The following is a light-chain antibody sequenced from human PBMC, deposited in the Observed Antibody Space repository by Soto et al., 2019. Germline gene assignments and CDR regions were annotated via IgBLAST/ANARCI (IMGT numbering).Light chain of an antibody. J-gene: IGKJ2*01. CDR2: GAS. CDR3: QQYHNWPPQYT. Sequence: EIVMTQSPASLSVSPGDGATLSCGASQSVASNVAWYQQKPGQGPRLLIHGASTRAVGVPARFSGSGSGTDFTLTINSLQSEDFAVYYCQQYHNWPPQYTFGQGTKLQI. CDR1: QSVASN. V-gene: IGKV3-15*01.